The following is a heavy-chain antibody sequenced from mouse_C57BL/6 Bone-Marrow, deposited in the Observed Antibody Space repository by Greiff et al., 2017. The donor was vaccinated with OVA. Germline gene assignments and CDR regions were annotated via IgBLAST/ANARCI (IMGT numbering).Heavy chain of an antibody. Sequence: QVQLQQPGAELVMPGASVKLSCKASGYTFTSYWMHWVKQRPGQGLEWIGEIDPSDSYTNYNQKFKGKSTLTVDKSSSTAYMQLSSLTSEDSAVYYCARDYGNYGCYAMDYWGQGTSGTVSS. CDR3: ARDYGNYGCYAMDY. CDR1: GYTFTSYW. CDR2: IDPSDSYT. D-gene: IGHD2-1*01. J-gene: IGHJ4*01. V-gene: IGHV1-69*01.